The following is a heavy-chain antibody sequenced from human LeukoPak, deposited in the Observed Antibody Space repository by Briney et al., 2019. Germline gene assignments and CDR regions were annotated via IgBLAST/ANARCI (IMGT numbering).Heavy chain of an antibody. D-gene: IGHD2-2*01. Sequence: GGSLRLSCAASGFTFSSYARSWVRQAPGKGLEWVSAISGSGGSTYYADSVKGRFTISRDNSKSTLYLQMNSLRAEDTAVYYCAKGVPAARYYYYGMDVWGQGTTVTVSS. CDR3: AKGVPAARYYYYGMDV. CDR2: ISGSGGST. J-gene: IGHJ6*02. V-gene: IGHV3-23*01. CDR1: GFTFSSYA.